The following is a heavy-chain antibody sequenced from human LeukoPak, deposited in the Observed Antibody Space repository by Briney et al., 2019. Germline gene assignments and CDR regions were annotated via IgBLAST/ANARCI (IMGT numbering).Heavy chain of an antibody. CDR1: GFTVSSNY. J-gene: IGHJ5*02. V-gene: IGHV3-66*01. Sequence: GGSLRLSCAASGFTVSSNYMSWVRQAPGKGLEWVSVIYSGGSTYYADSVKGRFTISRDNSKNTLYLQMNSLRAEDTAVYYCAREGPHRYDSSGYRWGQGTLVTVSS. CDR2: IYSGGST. D-gene: IGHD3-22*01. CDR3: AREGPHRYDSSGYR.